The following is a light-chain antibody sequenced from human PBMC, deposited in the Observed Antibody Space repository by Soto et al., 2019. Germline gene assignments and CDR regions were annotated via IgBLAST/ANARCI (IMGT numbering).Light chain of an antibody. CDR2: EAN. J-gene: IGLJ2*01. CDR1: SSDVGGYKS. CDR3: SSYAGSNNWV. Sequence: QSVLTQPPSASGSPGQSVTISCPGTSSDVGGYKSVSWYQQHPGKAPKLMIYEANKRPSGVPDRFSGSKSGNTASLTVSGLQAEDEADYYCSSYAGSNNWVFGGGTKLTVL. V-gene: IGLV2-8*01.